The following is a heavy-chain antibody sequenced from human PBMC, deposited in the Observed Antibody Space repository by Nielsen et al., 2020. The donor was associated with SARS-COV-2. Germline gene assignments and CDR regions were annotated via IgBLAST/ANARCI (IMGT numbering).Heavy chain of an antibody. CDR1: GYSFTSYW. V-gene: IGHV5-51*01. CDR3: ARSGYCSGGICYSDYYYGMDV. CDR2: IYPADSDT. J-gene: IGHJ6*02. D-gene: IGHD2-15*01. Sequence: GESLKISCKGSGYSFTSYWIGWVRQMPGKGLEWMGIIYPADSDTRYSPSFQGQVTISADKSISTAFLQWSSLKASDTAIYYCARSGYCSGGICYSDYYYGMDVWGQGTTVTVSS.